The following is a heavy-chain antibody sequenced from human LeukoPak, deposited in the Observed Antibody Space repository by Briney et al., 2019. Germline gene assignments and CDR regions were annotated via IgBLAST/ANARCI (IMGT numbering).Heavy chain of an antibody. V-gene: IGHV4-59*11. J-gene: IGHJ4*02. D-gene: IGHD3-22*01. CDR1: GGSLGSHY. Sequence: SETLSLTCTVSGGSLGSHYWSWIRQPPGKGLEWIGYIYYSGSANYNPSLKSRVTISVDTSKNQFSLRLSSVTAADTAAYYCGRGPADYYDSSGYYKGMVYYFDYWGQGTLVTVSS. CDR3: GRGPADYYDSSGYYKGMVYYFDY. CDR2: IYYSGSA.